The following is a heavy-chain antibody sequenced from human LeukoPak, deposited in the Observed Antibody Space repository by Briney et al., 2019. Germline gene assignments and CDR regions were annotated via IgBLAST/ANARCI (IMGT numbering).Heavy chain of an antibody. D-gene: IGHD5-18*01. CDR2: ISGDGCST. V-gene: IGHV3-43*02. CDR1: GVTSYDYA. J-gene: IGHJ4*02. Sequence: PGGSLRLSCAASGVTSYDYAMRWGRQAPGEGLERVSLISGDGCSTYYADSVRGRFTISRNNSKNSLYLQMNSLRTEDTALYYCAKTADVDTAMVVDYWGQGTLVTVSS. CDR3: AKTADVDTAMVVDY.